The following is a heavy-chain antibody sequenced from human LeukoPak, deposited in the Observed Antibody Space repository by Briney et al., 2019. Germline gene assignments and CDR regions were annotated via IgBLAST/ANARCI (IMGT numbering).Heavy chain of an antibody. J-gene: IGHJ3*02. CDR3: ARDPSVGPTKNAFDI. CDR1: GYSFTGSY. V-gene: IGHV1-2*06. CDR2: INPNSGGT. Sequence: GASVRVSCKATGYSFTGSYTHWVRQAPGQGLEWMGRINPNSGGTNYAQKFQGRVTMTRDTSISTAYMELNRLRSDDTAVYYCARDPSVGPTKNAFDIWGQGTMVTVSS. D-gene: IGHD1-26*01.